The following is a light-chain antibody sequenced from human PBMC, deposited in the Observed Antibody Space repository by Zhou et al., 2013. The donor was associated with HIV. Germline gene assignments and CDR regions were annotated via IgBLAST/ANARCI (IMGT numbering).Light chain of an antibody. CDR2: GAS. CDR3: QQYGSSPL. Sequence: EIVMTQSPATLSVSPGERATLSCRASQSVNNNLAWYQQKPGQAPRLLIYGASTRVTGIPARFSGSGSGTDFTLTISRLEPEDFAVYYCQQYGSSPLFGPGTKVDIK. J-gene: IGKJ3*01. V-gene: IGKV3-15*01. CDR1: QSVNNN.